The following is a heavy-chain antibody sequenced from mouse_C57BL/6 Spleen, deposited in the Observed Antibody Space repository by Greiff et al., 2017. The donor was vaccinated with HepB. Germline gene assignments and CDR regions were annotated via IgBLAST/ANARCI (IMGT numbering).Heavy chain of an antibody. J-gene: IGHJ2*01. D-gene: IGHD2-4*01. CDR3: AREGYYDYDGLDY. V-gene: IGHV1-61*01. CDR2: IYPSDSET. CDR1: GYTFTSYW. Sequence: VKLQQPGAELVRPGSSVKLSCKASGYTFTSYWMDWVKQRPGQGLEWIGNIYPSDSETHYNQKFKDKATLTVDKSSSTAYMQLSSLTSEDSAVYYCAREGYYDYDGLDYWGQGTTLTVSS.